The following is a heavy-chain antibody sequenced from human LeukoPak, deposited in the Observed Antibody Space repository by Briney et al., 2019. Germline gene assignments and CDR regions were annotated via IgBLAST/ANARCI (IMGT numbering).Heavy chain of an antibody. J-gene: IGHJ5*01. Sequence: GGSLRLSCAASGFTFGRYWMHWVRQVPEKGLMWVSRINSDGSSTNYVDAVKGRFTISRDNAKNTLYLQMNSLRAEDTAVYCCARGDGSYGYWDSWGQGTLVTVSS. CDR3: ARGDGSYGYWDS. CDR2: INSDGSST. CDR1: GFTFGRYW. V-gene: IGHV3-74*01. D-gene: IGHD5-18*01.